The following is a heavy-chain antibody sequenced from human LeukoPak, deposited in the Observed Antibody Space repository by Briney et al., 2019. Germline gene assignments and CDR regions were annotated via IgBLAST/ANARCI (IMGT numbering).Heavy chain of an antibody. CDR2: IYTGGTT. CDR1: GFTVSSNY. CDR3: ARNSAFDY. D-gene: IGHD1-1*01. V-gene: IGHV3-53*01. Sequence: GGSLRLSCAASGFTVSSNYMSWVRQAPGKGLEWISIIYTGGTTYYADSVKGRFTISRDTSKNTLYLQMNSLRVEDTAVYSCARNSAFDYWGQGTLVTVSS. J-gene: IGHJ4*02.